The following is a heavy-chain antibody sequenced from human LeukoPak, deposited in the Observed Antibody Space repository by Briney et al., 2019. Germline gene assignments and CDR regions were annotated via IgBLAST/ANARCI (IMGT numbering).Heavy chain of an antibody. CDR2: IRSKAYGGTT. CDR3: TRVRFTVTPPPLLFDY. J-gene: IGHJ4*02. CDR1: GFTFGDYA. V-gene: IGHV3-49*04. D-gene: IGHD4-17*01. Sequence: GGSLRLSCTASGFTFGDYAMSWVRQAPGKGLEWVGFIRSKAYGGTTEYAASVKGRFTISRDDSKSIAYLQMNSLKTEDTAVYYCTRVRFTVTPPPLLFDYWGQGTLVTVSS.